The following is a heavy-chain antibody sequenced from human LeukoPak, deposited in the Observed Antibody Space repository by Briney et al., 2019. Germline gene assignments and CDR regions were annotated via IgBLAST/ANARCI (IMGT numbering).Heavy chain of an antibody. CDR1: GFTFSSYS. CDR2: IRDSGEA. Sequence: PGGSLRLSCAASGFTFSSYSMNWVRQAPGKGLEWVGLIRDSGEAFYADFARGRFAISRDESENTLYLQMNSLRVEDMAVYFCARDRAANQDWVEFDPWGQGALVTVSS. V-gene: IGHV3-66*03. D-gene: IGHD3/OR15-3a*01. CDR3: ARDRAANQDWVEFDP. J-gene: IGHJ5*02.